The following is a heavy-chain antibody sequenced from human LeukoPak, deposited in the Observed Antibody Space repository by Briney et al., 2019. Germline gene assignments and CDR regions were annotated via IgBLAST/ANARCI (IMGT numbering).Heavy chain of an antibody. CDR1: GGTFSSYA. J-gene: IGHJ4*02. Sequence: ASVKVSCKASGGTFSSYAISWVRQAPGQGLEWMGWISAYNGNTNFAQKLQGRVTMTTDTSTSTAYMDLRSLRSDDTAVYYCARDQAAANTQVRFCLDWGQGTLVTVSS. CDR2: ISAYNGNT. D-gene: IGHD6-13*01. V-gene: IGHV1-18*01. CDR3: ARDQAAANTQVRFCLD.